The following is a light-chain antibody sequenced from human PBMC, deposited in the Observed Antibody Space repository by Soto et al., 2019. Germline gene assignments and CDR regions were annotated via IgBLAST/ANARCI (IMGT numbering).Light chain of an antibody. Sequence: QSALTQPPSASGSPGQSVTISCTGTSSDVGGYNYVSWYQQHPGKAPKLMIYEVSERPSGVSDRFSGSKSGNTASLTVSGLQADDEAAYYCSSYAGSNNLVFGGGTKLTVL. CDR1: SSDVGGYNY. CDR2: EVS. V-gene: IGLV2-8*01. J-gene: IGLJ3*02. CDR3: SSYAGSNNLV.